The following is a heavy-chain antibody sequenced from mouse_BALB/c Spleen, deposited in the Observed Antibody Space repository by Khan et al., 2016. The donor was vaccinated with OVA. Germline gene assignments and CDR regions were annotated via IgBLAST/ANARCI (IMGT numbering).Heavy chain of an antibody. Sequence: EVQLLETGGGLVQPGGSRGLSCEGSEFTFSGFWMSWVRQTPGKTLEWIGDINSDGSAINYAPSIKDRFTIFRDNDKSTLYLQMSNVSSEDTATYYCMINGSSGYFDVWGAESTVTVSS. CDR1: EFTFSGFW. CDR3: MINGSSGYFDV. J-gene: IGHJ1*01. V-gene: IGHV11-2*02. D-gene: IGHD1-1*01. CDR2: INSDGSAI.